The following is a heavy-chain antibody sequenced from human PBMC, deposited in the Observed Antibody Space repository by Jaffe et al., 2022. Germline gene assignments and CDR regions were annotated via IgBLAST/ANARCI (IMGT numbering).Heavy chain of an antibody. CDR1: GFTFSTYT. CDR3: ARVSGEFRDY. V-gene: IGHV3-21*01. D-gene: IGHD3-16*01. Sequence: EVQLVESGGGLVKPGDSLRLSCAASGFTFSTYTMNWVRQAPGKGLEWVSSITSSSSHIFYADSVKGRFTISRDNAKNSLYLQMNSLTAEDTAVYYCARVSGEFRDYWGQGTLVTVSS. CDR2: ITSSSSHI. J-gene: IGHJ4*02.